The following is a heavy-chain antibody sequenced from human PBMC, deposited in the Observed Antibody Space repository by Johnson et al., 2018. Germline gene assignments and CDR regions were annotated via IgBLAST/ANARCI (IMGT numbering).Heavy chain of an antibody. D-gene: IGHD3-3*01. CDR2: IWYDGSNK. CDR1: GFTFSSYG. CDR3: ARDLFLGVGSPDFDY. V-gene: IGHV3-33*01. Sequence: VQLVESGGGVVQPGRSLRLSCAASGFTFSSYGMHWVRQAPGKGLEWVAVIWYDGSNKYYADSVKGRFTISRDSAKNALYLQMNNLRVDDTAVYYCARDLFLGVGSPDFDYWGQGTLVIVSS. J-gene: IGHJ4*02.